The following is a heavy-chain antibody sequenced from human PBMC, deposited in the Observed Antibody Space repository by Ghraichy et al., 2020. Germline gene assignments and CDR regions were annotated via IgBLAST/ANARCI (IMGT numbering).Heavy chain of an antibody. CDR1: AFIFARPW. CDR2: IKSDGSER. D-gene: IGHD4-17*01. Sequence: GGSLRLSCAASAFIFARPWMSWFRQVPGKGLEWVASIKSDGSERFYVDSVKGRFTISRDNAENSVFLEMASLRADDTAVYYCARDPYGDYKYGGTDYWGRGTLVSVSS. V-gene: IGHV3-7*01. CDR3: ARDPYGDYKYGGTDY. J-gene: IGHJ4*02.